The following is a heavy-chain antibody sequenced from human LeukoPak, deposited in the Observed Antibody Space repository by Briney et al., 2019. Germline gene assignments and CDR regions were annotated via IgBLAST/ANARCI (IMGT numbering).Heavy chain of an antibody. J-gene: IGHJ4*02. V-gene: IGHV3-20*04. CDR3: ARESHTVTTGYYFDY. D-gene: IGHD4-11*01. CDR1: GFTFDDYG. CDR2: INWNGGST. Sequence: GGSLRLSCAASGFTFDDYGMSWVSQAPGKGMEWIWGINWNGGSTVYADSVKGRFTISRDNAKNSLYLQLNSLRAEDTALYYCARESHTVTTGYYFDYWGQGTLVTVSS.